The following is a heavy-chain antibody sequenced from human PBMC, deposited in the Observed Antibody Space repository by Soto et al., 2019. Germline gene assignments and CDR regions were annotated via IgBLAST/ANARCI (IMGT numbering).Heavy chain of an antibody. J-gene: IGHJ4*02. CDR1: GYTLTELS. V-gene: IGHV1-24*01. CDR3: AARPPRGLHFDY. D-gene: IGHD4-17*01. CDR2: FDPEDGET. Sequence: ASAKVTSKASGYTLTELSMHLVRQAPGKGLEWMGGFDPEDGETIYAQKFQGRVTMTEDTSTDTAYMELSSLRSEDTAVYYCAARPPRGLHFDYWGQGTLVTVSS.